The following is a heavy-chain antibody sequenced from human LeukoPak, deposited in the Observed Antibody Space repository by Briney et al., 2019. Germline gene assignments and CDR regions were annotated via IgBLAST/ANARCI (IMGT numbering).Heavy chain of an antibody. CDR3: AAGGIVVPPAAGN. CDR1: GYTFTGYY. Sequence: ASVKVSCKASGYTFTGYYMHWVRQAPGQGLEWMGWINPNSGGTNYAQKFQGRDTMTRDTSISTAYMELSRLRSDDTAVYYCAAGGIVVPPAAGNWGQGTLVTVSS. CDR2: INPNSGGT. J-gene: IGHJ4*02. D-gene: IGHD2-2*01. V-gene: IGHV1-2*02.